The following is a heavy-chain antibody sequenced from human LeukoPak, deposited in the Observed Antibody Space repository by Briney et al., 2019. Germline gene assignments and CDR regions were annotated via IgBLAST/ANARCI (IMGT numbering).Heavy chain of an antibody. Sequence: GGSLRLSCAASGFTVSSNYMSWVRQAPGKGLEWVSVIYSGGSTYYADSVKGRFTISRDNSKNTLYLQMNSLRAEDTAVYYCARGPSHYSYYGLDVWGRGTTGTVFS. V-gene: IGHV3-66*01. J-gene: IGHJ6*02. CDR3: ARGPSHYSYYGLDV. CDR2: IYSGGST. CDR1: GFTVSSNY.